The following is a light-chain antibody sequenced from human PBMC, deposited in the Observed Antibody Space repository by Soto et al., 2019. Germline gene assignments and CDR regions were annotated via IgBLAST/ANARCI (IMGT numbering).Light chain of an antibody. CDR2: DAA. Sequence: IVLTQSPATLFLSPGERATLSCRASQSVSSYLAWYQQKPGQAPRLLIYDAANRATGIPARFSGSGSGTDFTLTISSLEPEDFAVYYCQQRTNWLTFGGGTKVELK. CDR1: QSVSSY. CDR3: QQRTNWLT. V-gene: IGKV3-11*01. J-gene: IGKJ4*01.